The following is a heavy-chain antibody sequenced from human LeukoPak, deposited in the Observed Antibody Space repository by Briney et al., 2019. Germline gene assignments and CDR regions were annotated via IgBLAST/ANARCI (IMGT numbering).Heavy chain of an antibody. V-gene: IGHV5-51*01. Sequence: GESLKISCKGSGYSFSSYWIAWVRQMPGKGLEWMGIIYPGDSDTRYSPSFQGQVTISADKSISTAYLQWHSLKASDTAMYYCAVASNYYYYYMDVWGKGTTVTVSS. CDR2: IYPGDSDT. D-gene: IGHD6-19*01. J-gene: IGHJ6*03. CDR3: AVASNYYYYYMDV. CDR1: GYSFSSYW.